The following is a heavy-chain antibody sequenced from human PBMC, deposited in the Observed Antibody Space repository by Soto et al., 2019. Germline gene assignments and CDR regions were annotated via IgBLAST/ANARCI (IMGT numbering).Heavy chain of an antibody. Sequence: SETLSLTCTVSGGSISSYYWSWIRQPPGKGLEWIGYIYYSGSTNYNPSLKSRVTISVDTSKNQFSLKLSSVTAADTAVYYFARDRYPTYYYYGMDVCGQGTTVTVSS. V-gene: IGHV4-59*01. J-gene: IGHJ6*02. D-gene: IGHD1-20*01. CDR2: IYYSGST. CDR1: GGSISSYY. CDR3: ARDRYPTYYYYGMDV.